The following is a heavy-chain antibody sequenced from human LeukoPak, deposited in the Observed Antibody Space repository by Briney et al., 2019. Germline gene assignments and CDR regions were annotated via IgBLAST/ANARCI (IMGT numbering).Heavy chain of an antibody. Sequence: ASVKVSCKASGGTFSSYAISWVRQAPGQGLEWMGGIIPIFGTANYAQKFQGRVTITADESTSTAYMELSRLRSEDTAVYYCAREDTATFDYWGQGTLVTVSS. CDR2: IIPIFGTA. J-gene: IGHJ4*02. D-gene: IGHD5-18*01. CDR1: GGTFSSYA. CDR3: AREDTATFDY. V-gene: IGHV1-69*13.